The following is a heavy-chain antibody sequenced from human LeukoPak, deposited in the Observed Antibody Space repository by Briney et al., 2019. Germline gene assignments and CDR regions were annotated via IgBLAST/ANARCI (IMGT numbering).Heavy chain of an antibody. CDR2: ISGDGGST. J-gene: IGHJ6*03. V-gene: IGHV3-43*02. CDR3: AKDRRTYYYYYMDV. Sequence: GGSLRLSCAASGFTFDDYAMHWVRQAPGKGLEWVSLISGDGGSTYYAYSVRCRFTISRDNSKNSLYLQMTSLRTEDTALYYCAKDRRTYYYYYMDVWGKGTTVTVSS. CDR1: GFTFDDYA. D-gene: IGHD1-7*01.